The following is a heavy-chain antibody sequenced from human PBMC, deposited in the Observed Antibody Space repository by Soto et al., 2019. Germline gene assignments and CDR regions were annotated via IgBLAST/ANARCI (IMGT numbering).Heavy chain of an antibody. CDR2: ISGSGGST. Sequence: GGSLRLSCAASGFTFSSYAMSWVRQAPGKGLEWVSAISGSGGSTYYADSVKGRFTISRDNSKNTLYLQMNSLRAEDTAVYYCAKDFRGKSVFNRRGGGSLFDYWGQGTLVTVSS. D-gene: IGHD3-10*01. J-gene: IGHJ4*02. CDR3: AKDFRGKSVFNRRGGGSLFDY. V-gene: IGHV3-23*01. CDR1: GFTFSSYA.